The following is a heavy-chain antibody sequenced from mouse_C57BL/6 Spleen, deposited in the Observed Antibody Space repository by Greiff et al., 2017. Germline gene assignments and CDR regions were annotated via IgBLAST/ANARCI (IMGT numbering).Heavy chain of an antibody. J-gene: IGHJ1*03. D-gene: IGHD1-1*01. CDR1: GYTFTTYP. Sequence: QVQLQQSGAELVKPGASVKMSCKASGYTFTTYPIEWMKQNHGKSLEWIGNFHPYNDDTKYNEKFKGKATLTVEKSSSTVYLELSRLTSDDSAVDYCARRNYYYGSSYGGYFDVWGTGTTVTVSS. CDR2: FHPYNDDT. CDR3: ARRNYYYGSSYGGYFDV. V-gene: IGHV1-47*01.